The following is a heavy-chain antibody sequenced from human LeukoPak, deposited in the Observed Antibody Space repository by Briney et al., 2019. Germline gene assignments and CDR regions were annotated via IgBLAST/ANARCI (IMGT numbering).Heavy chain of an antibody. CDR3: AGGVVVPAASYYYMDV. D-gene: IGHD2-2*01. Sequence: SVKVSCKASGYTFTSYDINWVRQATGQGLEWMGGIIPIFGTANYAQKFQGRVTITADESTSTAYMELSSLRSEDTAVYYCAGGVVVPAASYYYMDVWGKGTTVTVSS. CDR2: IIPIFGTA. CDR1: GYTFTSYD. J-gene: IGHJ6*03. V-gene: IGHV1-69*13.